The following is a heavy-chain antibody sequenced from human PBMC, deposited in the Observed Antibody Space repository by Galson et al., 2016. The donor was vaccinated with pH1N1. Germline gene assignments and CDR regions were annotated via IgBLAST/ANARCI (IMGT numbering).Heavy chain of an antibody. CDR1: GFPLTTSGMR. Sequence: PALVNPPPTLTLTCTFSGFPLTTSGMRVSWIRQAPGKALEWLARIDWDDDKFYNTSLKTRLTIAKDTSRNQVVRTLSNMHPVDTATYYCARGPRRTWYFDYWGQGTLVTVSS. V-gene: IGHV2-70*04. CDR3: ARGPRRTWYFDY. CDR2: IDWDDDK. D-gene: IGHD2-15*01. J-gene: IGHJ4*02.